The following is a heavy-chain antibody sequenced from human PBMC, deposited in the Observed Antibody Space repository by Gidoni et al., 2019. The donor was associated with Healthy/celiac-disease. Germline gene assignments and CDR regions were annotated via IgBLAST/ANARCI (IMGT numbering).Heavy chain of an antibody. Sequence: QVQLVESGGGVVQPGRSLRLSCAAYGFTFSSYGMPWVRQAPGKGLEWVAVIWYDGSNKYYADSVKGRFTISRDNSKNTLYLQMNSLRAEDTAVYYCARIISYYGSGSYPFDFFDYWGQGTLVTVSS. D-gene: IGHD3-10*01. J-gene: IGHJ4*02. CDR3: ARIISYYGSGSYPFDFFDY. CDR2: IWYDGSNK. CDR1: GFTFSSYG. V-gene: IGHV3-33*01.